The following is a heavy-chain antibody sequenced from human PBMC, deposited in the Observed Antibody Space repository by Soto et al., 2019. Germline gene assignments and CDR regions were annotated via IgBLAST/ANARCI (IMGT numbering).Heavy chain of an antibody. CDR2: IIPIFGTA. CDR3: ARAAYYYDSSGYYSGYYYYYYGMDV. Sequence: SVKVSCKASGGTFSSYAISWVRQAPGQGLEWMGGIIPIFGTANYAQKFQGRVTITADKSTSTAYMELSSLRSEDTAVYYCARAAYYYDSSGYYSGYYYYYYGMDVWGQGTTVTVSS. J-gene: IGHJ6*02. V-gene: IGHV1-69*06. D-gene: IGHD3-22*01. CDR1: GGTFSSYA.